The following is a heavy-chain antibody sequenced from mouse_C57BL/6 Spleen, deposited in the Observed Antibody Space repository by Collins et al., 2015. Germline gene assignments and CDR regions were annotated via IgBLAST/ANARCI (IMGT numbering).Heavy chain of an antibody. V-gene: IGHV5-6*01. Sequence: EVQLVESGGDLVKPGGSLKLSCAASGFTFSSYGMSWVXQTPDKRLEWVATISSGGSYTYYPDSVKGRFTISRDNAKNTLYLQMSSLKSEDTAMYYCARFYDYDEAMDYWGQGTSVTVSS. J-gene: IGHJ4*01. CDR3: ARFYDYDEAMDY. CDR2: ISSGGSYT. D-gene: IGHD2-4*01. CDR1: GFTFSSYG.